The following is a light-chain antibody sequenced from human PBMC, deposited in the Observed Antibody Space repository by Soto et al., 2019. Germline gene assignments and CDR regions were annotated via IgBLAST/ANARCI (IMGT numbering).Light chain of an antibody. J-gene: IGKJ4*01. CDR1: QDVSSK. Sequence: ELVVTQSPATLSVSPGERVTLSCRTSQDVSSKLAWCQQKAGQAPSLLIYDASTRATGTPARFSGSGSGTEFTLAVSSLQSEDFAVYYCQQYNNWPLIFGGGTKVDIK. CDR2: DAS. CDR3: QQYNNWPLI. V-gene: IGKV3D-15*01.